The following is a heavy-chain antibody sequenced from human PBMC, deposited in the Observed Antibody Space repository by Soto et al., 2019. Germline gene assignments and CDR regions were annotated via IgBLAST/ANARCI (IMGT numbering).Heavy chain of an antibody. CDR3: AKDTRCELCGWSYYFDY. V-gene: IGHV3-23*01. CDR2: ISGSGGST. Sequence: PGGSLRLSCAASGFTFSSYAMSWVRQAPGKGLEWVSAISGSGGSTYYADSVKGRFTISRDNSKNTLYLQMNSLRAEDTAVYYCAKDTRCELCGWSYYFDYWGQGTLVTVSS. D-gene: IGHD6-19*01. J-gene: IGHJ4*02. CDR1: GFTFSSYA.